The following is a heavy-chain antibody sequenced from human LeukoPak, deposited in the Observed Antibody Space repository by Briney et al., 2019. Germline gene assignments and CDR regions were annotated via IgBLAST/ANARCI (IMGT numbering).Heavy chain of an antibody. CDR2: IHQNGGTE. CDR1: GFTFRRCW. CDR3: ARDLSSRDAY. D-gene: IGHD6-13*01. V-gene: IGHV3-7*03. Sequence: GGSLRLSCAASGFTFRRCWMSWVRQAPGEGLEWVACIHQNGGTEYYVDSVKGRFAISRDNTKNSLYLQMNSLTIEDTAVYYCARDLSSRDAYWGQGTLVTVSS. J-gene: IGHJ4*02.